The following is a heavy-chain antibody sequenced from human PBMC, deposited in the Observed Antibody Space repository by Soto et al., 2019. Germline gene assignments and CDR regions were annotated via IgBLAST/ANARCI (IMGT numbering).Heavy chain of an antibody. J-gene: IGHJ3*02. D-gene: IGHD2-2*01. V-gene: IGHV3-23*01. Sequence: HPGGSLRLSCAVSGFTFSSYAMSWVRQAPGKGLEWVSGIGGSGGTTYYAESVKGRFTISRDNSRNTLYLQMSSLRAEDTAVYYCAKDRTNLLGYCSTASCPDAFDIWGQGTMVTVSS. CDR1: GFTFSSYA. CDR2: IGGSGGTT. CDR3: AKDRTNLLGYCSTASCPDAFDI.